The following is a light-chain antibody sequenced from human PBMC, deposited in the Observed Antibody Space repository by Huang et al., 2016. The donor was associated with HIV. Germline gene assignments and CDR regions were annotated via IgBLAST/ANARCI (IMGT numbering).Light chain of an antibody. V-gene: IGKV2-28*01. CDR3: MQALQTPWT. CDR2: LGS. J-gene: IGKJ1*01. Sequence: DIVMTQSPLSLPVIPGESASISCRSSQSLLHSNGFNYLDWYLQKPGQSPQLLICLGSNRASGVPDGFSGSGSGTDFTLKISRVEAEDVGVYYCMQALQTPWTFGQGTKVEIK. CDR1: QSLLHSNGFNY.